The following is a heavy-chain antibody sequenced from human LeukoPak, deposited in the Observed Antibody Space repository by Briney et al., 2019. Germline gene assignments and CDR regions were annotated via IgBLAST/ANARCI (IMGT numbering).Heavy chain of an antibody. D-gene: IGHD4-17*01. Sequence: PSETLSLTCTVSGGSISSGSYYWSWIRQPAGKGLEWIGRIYTSGSTNYNPSLKSRVTISVDTSKNQFSLKLSSVTAADTAVYYCARGRPVTIRYWYFDLWGRGTLVTVSS. J-gene: IGHJ2*01. CDR2: IYTSGST. CDR1: GGSISSGSYY. V-gene: IGHV4-61*02. CDR3: ARGRPVTIRYWYFDL.